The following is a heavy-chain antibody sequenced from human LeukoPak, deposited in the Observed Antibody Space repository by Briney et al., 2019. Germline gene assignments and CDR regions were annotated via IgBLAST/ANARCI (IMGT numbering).Heavy chain of an antibody. CDR3: ARTMVRGVHGS. J-gene: IGHJ5*02. V-gene: IGHV4-61*01. Sequence: SETLSLTCTVSGGSVSSGSYYWSWIWQPPGKGLEWIGYIYYSGSTNYNPSLKSRVTISVDTSKNQFSLKLSSVTAADTAVYYCARTMVRGVHGSWGQGTLVTVSS. D-gene: IGHD3-10*01. CDR2: IYYSGST. CDR1: GGSVSSGSYY.